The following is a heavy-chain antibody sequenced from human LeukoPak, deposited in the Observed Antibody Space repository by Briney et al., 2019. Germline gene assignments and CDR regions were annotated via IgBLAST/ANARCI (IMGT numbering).Heavy chain of an antibody. CDR2: INHSGST. D-gene: IGHD3-22*01. CDR3: ARQRYYYDSSDFDY. CDR1: GGSFSGYY. J-gene: IGHJ4*02. Sequence: SETLSLTCAVYGGSFSGYYWSWIRQPPGKGLEWIGEINHSGSTNYNPSLKSRVTISVDTSKNQFSLKLSSVTAADTAVYYCARQRYYYDSSDFDYWGQGTLVTVSS. V-gene: IGHV4-34*01.